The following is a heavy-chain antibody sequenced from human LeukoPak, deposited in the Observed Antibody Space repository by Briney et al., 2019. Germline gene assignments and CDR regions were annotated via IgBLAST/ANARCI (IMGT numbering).Heavy chain of an antibody. CDR2: IIPILGIA. J-gene: IGHJ4*02. Sequence: GASVKVSCKTSGYTFTSYGISWVRQAPGQVLEWMGRIIPILGIANYAQKFQGRVTITADKSTSTAYMELSSLRSEDTAVYYCARDTKVGATEDWGQGTLVTVSS. D-gene: IGHD1-26*01. CDR1: GYTFTSYG. CDR3: ARDTKVGATED. V-gene: IGHV1-69*04.